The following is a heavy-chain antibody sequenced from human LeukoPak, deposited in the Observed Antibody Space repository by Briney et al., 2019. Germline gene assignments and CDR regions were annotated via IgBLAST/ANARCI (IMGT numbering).Heavy chain of an antibody. CDR2: IYYSGST. V-gene: IGHV4-39*07. J-gene: IGHJ4*02. D-gene: IGHD3-22*01. CDR3: AKTYYYDSSGYFLDY. CDR1: GGSISSSSYY. Sequence: PSETLSLTCTVSGGSISSSSYYWGWIRQPPGKGLEWIGSIYYSGSTSYNPSLKSRVTISVDTSKNQFSLKLSSVTAADTAVYYCAKTYYYDSSGYFLDYWGQGTLVAVSS.